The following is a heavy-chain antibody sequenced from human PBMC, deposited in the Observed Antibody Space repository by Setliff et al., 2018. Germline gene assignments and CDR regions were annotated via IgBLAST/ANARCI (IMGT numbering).Heavy chain of an antibody. Sequence: GGSLRLSCAASGFTFRSYAMSWVRQAPGKGLEWVSGVSGTGGITYYADSVKGRFTISRDNSKNTLYLQMNSLRAEDTALYYCAKVSVEGGSGSYIGDADYWGQGTQVTVSS. CDR3: AKVSVEGGSGSYIGDADY. J-gene: IGHJ4*02. D-gene: IGHD3-10*01. CDR2: VSGTGGIT. V-gene: IGHV3-23*01. CDR1: GFTFRSYA.